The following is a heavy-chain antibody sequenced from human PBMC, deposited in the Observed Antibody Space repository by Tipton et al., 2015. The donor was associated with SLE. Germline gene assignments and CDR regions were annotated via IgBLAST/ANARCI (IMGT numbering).Heavy chain of an antibody. CDR3: GAARPGWYFDY. Sequence: TLSLTCTVSGYSISSGYYWGWIRQPPGKGLEWIGSIYHSGSTYYNPSLKSRVTISVDTSKNQFSLKLSSVTAADTAVYYCGAARPGWYFDYWGQGTLVTVSS. J-gene: IGHJ4*02. V-gene: IGHV4-38-2*02. CDR1: GYSISSGYY. D-gene: IGHD6-6*01. CDR2: IYHSGST.